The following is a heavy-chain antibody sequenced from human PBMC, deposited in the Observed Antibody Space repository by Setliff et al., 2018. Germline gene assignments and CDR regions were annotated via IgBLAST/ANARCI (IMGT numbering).Heavy chain of an antibody. CDR2: IGSGGTNI. CDR3: ARDNGHGTRWSNWYFDL. Sequence: GGSLRLSCAASEFTFSSYPMNWVRQAPGKGLEWVASIGSGGTNIYYEDSMKGRFTVSRDNAQNLLYLQMNSLKVDDTAVFFCARDNGHGTRWSNWYFDLWGRGTLVTVSS. CDR1: EFTFSSYP. D-gene: IGHD2-8*01. J-gene: IGHJ2*01. V-gene: IGHV3-21*01.